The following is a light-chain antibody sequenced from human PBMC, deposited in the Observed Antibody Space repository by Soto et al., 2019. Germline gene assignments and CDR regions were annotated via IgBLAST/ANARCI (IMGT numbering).Light chain of an antibody. CDR1: SSNIGAYYD. CDR2: GNS. V-gene: IGLV1-40*01. CDR3: QSYDSSLSGYV. J-gene: IGLJ1*01. Sequence: VLTQPPSVSGAPGQRVTISCTGSSSNIGAYYDVHWYQQLPGTAPKLLIFGNSNRPSGVPDRFSGSKSGTSASLAITGLQAEDEADYYCQSYDSSLSGYVFGTGTKVTVL.